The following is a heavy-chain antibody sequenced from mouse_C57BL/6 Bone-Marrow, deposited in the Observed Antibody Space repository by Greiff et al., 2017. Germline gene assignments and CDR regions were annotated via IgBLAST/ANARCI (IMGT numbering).Heavy chain of an antibody. D-gene: IGHD1-1*01. Sequence: EVKLVESGGGLVKPGGSLKLSCAASGFTFSSYAMSWVRQTPEKRLEWVATISDGGSYTYYPDNVKGRFTISRDNAKNNLYLPMSHLKSEDTAMYYCARAYYYGSSYDWYFDVWGTGTTVTVSS. CDR2: ISDGGSYT. CDR1: GFTFSSYA. J-gene: IGHJ1*03. CDR3: ARAYYYGSSYDWYFDV. V-gene: IGHV5-4*03.